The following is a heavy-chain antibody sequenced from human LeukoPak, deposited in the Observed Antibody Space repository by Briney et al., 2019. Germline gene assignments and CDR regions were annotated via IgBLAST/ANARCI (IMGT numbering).Heavy chain of an antibody. CDR2: IGGGAGVDT. CDR3: VKDLAEGNGVSDPFDI. Sequence: PGGSLRLSCAASGFTFENFAMNWVRQTPGKGLEWVAHIGGGAGVDTDFPDSVKGRFTVSRDNSRKIMYLQMTSLRVDDTALYYCVKDLAEGNGVSDPFDIWGQGIVDTVTS. J-gene: IGHJ3*02. CDR1: GFTFENFA. V-gene: IGHV3-23*01. D-gene: IGHD2-8*01.